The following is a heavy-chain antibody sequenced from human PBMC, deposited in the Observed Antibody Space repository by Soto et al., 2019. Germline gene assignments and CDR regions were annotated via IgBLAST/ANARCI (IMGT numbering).Heavy chain of an antibody. CDR3: VRMGRKLTRLKGPFDF. J-gene: IGHJ4*01. CDR1: GFQFDGYA. V-gene: IGHV3-9*01. Sequence: GGSVRLSCAASGFQFDGYAMHLVRQTPGRGLEWVSSISFNSGSIDYAESVRGRFIISRDNAENSLYLQLRNLRRDGTAVYYCVRMGRKLTRLKGPFDFWGRRSVFAVSS. CDR2: ISFNSGSI. D-gene: IGHD1-1*01.